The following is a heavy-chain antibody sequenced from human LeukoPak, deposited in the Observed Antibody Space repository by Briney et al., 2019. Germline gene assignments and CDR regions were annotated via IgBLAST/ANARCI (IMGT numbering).Heavy chain of an antibody. D-gene: IGHD2-15*01. CDR3: ARRRLGYCSGGSCHKGAFDI. CDR1: GGSFSGYY. V-gene: IGHV4-34*01. Sequence: KPSETLSLTCAVYGGSFSGYYWSWIRQPPGKGLEWIGEINHSGSTNYNPSLKSRVTISVDTSKNQFSLKLSSVTAADTAVYYCARRRLGYCSGGSCHKGAFDIWGQGTMVTVSS. J-gene: IGHJ3*02. CDR2: INHSGST.